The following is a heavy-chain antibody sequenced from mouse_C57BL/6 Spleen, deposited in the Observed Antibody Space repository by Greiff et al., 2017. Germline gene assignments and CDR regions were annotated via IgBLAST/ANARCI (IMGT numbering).Heavy chain of an antibody. Sequence: VQLQQSGPELVKPGASVKISCKASGYTFTDYYMNWVKQSHGKSLEWIGDINPNNGGTSYNQKFKGKATLTVDESSSTAYMELRSLTSEDSAVYYCARNAHYGSSYGFAYWGQGTLVTVSA. CDR3: ARNAHYGSSYGFAY. V-gene: IGHV1-26*01. CDR2: INPNNGGT. D-gene: IGHD1-1*01. J-gene: IGHJ3*01. CDR1: GYTFTDYY.